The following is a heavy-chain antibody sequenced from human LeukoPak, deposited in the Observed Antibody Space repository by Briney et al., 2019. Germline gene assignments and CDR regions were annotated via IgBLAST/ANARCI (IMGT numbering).Heavy chain of an antibody. CDR2: ISSSSSTI. V-gene: IGHV3-48*04. CDR3: ARDLLGDCGGDCLPSV. D-gene: IGHD2-21*02. CDR1: GFTFSSYS. Sequence: GGSLRLSCAASGFTFSSYSMNWVRQAPGKGLEWVSYISSSSSTIYYADSVKGRFTISRDNAKNSLYLQMNSLRAEDTAVYYCARDLLGDCGGDCLPSVWGQGTLVTVSS. J-gene: IGHJ4*02.